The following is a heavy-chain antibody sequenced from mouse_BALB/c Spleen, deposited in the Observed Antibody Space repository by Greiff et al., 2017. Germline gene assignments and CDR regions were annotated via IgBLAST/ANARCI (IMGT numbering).Heavy chain of an antibody. CDR1: GYTFTSYW. V-gene: IGHV1-87*01. CDR3: EKWESNYGDYYAMDY. Sequence: QVQLQQSGAELARPGASVKLSCKASGYTFTSYWMQWVKQRPGQGLEWIGAIYPGDGDTRYTQKFKGKATLTADKSSSTAYMQLSSLASEDSAVYYCEKWESNYGDYYAMDYWGQGTTVTVSS. D-gene: IGHD2-5*01. CDR2: IYPGDGDT. J-gene: IGHJ4*01.